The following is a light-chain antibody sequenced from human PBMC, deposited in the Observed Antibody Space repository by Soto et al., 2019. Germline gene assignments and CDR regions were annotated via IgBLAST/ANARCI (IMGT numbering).Light chain of an antibody. CDR3: SSYISSSTLVV. V-gene: IGLV2-14*01. CDR1: SSDVGGYNY. J-gene: IGLJ2*01. CDR2: EVS. Sequence: QSALTQPASVSGSPGQSITISCTGTSSDVGGYNYVSWYQQHPGKAPKLMIYEVSNRPSGVSNRFSGSKSGNTASLTISGLQPEDEADYYCSSYISSSTLVVFGGGTKLTVL.